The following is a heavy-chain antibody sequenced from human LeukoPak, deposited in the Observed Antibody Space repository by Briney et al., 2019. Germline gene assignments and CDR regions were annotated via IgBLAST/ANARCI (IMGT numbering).Heavy chain of an antibody. CDR1: GFTFSSYE. D-gene: IGHD3-9*01. Sequence: PGGSLRLSCAASGFTFSSYEMNWVRQAPGKGLEWVSYISSSGSTIYYADSVKGRFTISRDNAKNSLYLQMNSLRAEDTAVYYCARGSSPVLRYFDWLPHGPDYYYMDVWGKGTTVTVSS. V-gene: IGHV3-48*03. CDR3: ARGSSPVLRYFDWLPHGPDYYYMDV. CDR2: ISSSGSTI. J-gene: IGHJ6*03.